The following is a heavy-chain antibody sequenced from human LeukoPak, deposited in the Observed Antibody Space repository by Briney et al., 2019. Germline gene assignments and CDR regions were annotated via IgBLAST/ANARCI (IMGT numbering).Heavy chain of an antibody. V-gene: IGHV4-34*01. CDR3: ARARPRRVARGYSGYDYPSWDY. J-gene: IGHJ4*02. D-gene: IGHD5-12*01. CDR1: GGSFSGYY. Sequence: RPSETLSPTCAVYGGSFSGYYWSWIRQPPGKGLEWIGEINHSGSTNYNPSLKSRVTISVDTSKNQFSLKLSSVTAADTAVYYCARARPRRVARGYSGYDYPSWDYWGQGTLVTVSS. CDR2: INHSGST.